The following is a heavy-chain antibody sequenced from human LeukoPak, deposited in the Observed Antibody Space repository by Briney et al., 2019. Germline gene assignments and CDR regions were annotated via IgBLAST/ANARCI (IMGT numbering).Heavy chain of an antibody. CDR3: ARRPYSYGYPDY. CDR1: GYTFTSYY. CDR2: INPSGGST. Sequence: GASVKVSCKTSGYTFTSYYIHWVRQAPGQGLEWMGIINPSGGSTSYAQKFQGRVTMTRDMSTSTVYMELSSLRSEDTAVYYCARRPYSYGYPDYWGQGTMVTVSS. V-gene: IGHV1-46*01. J-gene: IGHJ4*02. D-gene: IGHD5-18*01.